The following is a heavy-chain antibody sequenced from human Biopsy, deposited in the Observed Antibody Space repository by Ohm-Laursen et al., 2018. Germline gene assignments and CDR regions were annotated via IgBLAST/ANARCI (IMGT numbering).Heavy chain of an antibody. CDR2: IFKDGNT. D-gene: IGHD6-19*01. Sequence: SETLSLTCPVSGYSISSDYRWGWIRQAPGKTLEWLGNIFKDGNTHYNPSLRSRLIISIDTSKNQFSLMMTSVSGADTAVYFCAIVGSGWAPFDKWGPGTLVTVSS. CDR1: GYSISSDYR. V-gene: IGHV4-38-2*02. J-gene: IGHJ4*02. CDR3: AIVGSGWAPFDK.